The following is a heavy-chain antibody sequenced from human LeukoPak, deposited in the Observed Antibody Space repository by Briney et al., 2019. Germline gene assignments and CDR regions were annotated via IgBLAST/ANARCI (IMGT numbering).Heavy chain of an antibody. CDR2: IYYSGST. Sequence: SETLSLTCTVSGGSISSYYWSWIRQPPGQGLEWIGYIYYSGSTNYNPSLKSRVTISVDTSKNQFSLKLSSVTAADTAVYYCARGARVYAIGEFDYWGQGTLVTVSS. CDR3: ARGARVYAIGEFDY. CDR1: GGSISSYY. V-gene: IGHV4-59*08. J-gene: IGHJ4*02. D-gene: IGHD2-8*01.